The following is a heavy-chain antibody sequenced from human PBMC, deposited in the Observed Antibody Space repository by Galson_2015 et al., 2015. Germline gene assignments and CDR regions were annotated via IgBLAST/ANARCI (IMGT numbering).Heavy chain of an antibody. CDR2: ISSSSSTI. CDR1: GFTFSGSA. V-gene: IGHV3-48*02. Sequence: SLRLSYAASGFTFSGSAMHWVRQASGKGLEWVSYISSSSSTIYYADSVKGRFTISRDNAKNSLYLQMNSLRDEDTAVYYCARVGDIVVVPAAMIDYWGQGTLVTVSS. J-gene: IGHJ4*02. D-gene: IGHD2-2*01. CDR3: ARVGDIVVVPAAMIDY.